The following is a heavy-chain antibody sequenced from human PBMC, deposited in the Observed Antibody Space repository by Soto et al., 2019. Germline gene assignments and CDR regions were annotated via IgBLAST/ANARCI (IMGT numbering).Heavy chain of an antibody. Sequence: QVQLQESGPGLVKPSETLSLTCTVSGGPISRSYWSWIRQHPGKGLEWIGYIDDSGSTNYNPSLKSRVTLSVDTSQKQFSLKLSSVTAADKAVYYCASTLTTAPYWGQGTLVTVSS. D-gene: IGHD4-17*01. CDR3: ASTLTTAPY. CDR1: GGPISRSY. V-gene: IGHV4-59*08. CDR2: IDDSGST. J-gene: IGHJ4*02.